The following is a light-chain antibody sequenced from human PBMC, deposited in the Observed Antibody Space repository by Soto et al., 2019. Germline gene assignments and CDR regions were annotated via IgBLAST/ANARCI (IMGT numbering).Light chain of an antibody. CDR3: QQYNSHPWT. Sequence: DIQMTQSPSTLSASVGDRVTITCRASQTIFNWLAWYQRKPGRAPNLLIYDASSLQSGVPSTFSGSGSGTEFTLTISSLQPGDFATYYCQQYNSHPWTLGQGTKVDIK. CDR2: DAS. CDR1: QTIFNW. J-gene: IGKJ1*01. V-gene: IGKV1-5*01.